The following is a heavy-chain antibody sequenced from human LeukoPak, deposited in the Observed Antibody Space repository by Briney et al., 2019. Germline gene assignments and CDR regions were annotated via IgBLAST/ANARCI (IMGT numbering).Heavy chain of an antibody. V-gene: IGHV1-2*02. CDR1: GGTFSSYA. CDR2: INPRSGGT. J-gene: IGHJ4*02. CDR3: ARDQSIAVRGVIDY. D-gene: IGHD6-6*01. Sequence: ASVKVSCKASGGTFSSYAISWVRQAPGQGLEWMGWINPRSGGTNSAQKFQGRVTMTRDTSISTAYMELSRLRSDDTAVYYCARDQSIAVRGVIDYWGQGTQVTVSS.